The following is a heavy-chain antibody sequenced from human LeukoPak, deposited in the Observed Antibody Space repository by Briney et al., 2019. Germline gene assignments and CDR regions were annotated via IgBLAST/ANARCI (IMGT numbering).Heavy chain of an antibody. CDR1: GFTFSSYD. Sequence: GGSLRLSCAASGFTFSSYDMHWVRQATGEGLEWVSGIGTTGDTYYPGSVKGRFTISRENAKNSLYLQMNSLRAEDTAVYYCAREAIVVVPAAGFDYWGQGTLVTVSS. CDR3: AREAIVVVPAAGFDY. J-gene: IGHJ4*02. CDR2: IGTTGDT. D-gene: IGHD2-2*01. V-gene: IGHV3-13*01.